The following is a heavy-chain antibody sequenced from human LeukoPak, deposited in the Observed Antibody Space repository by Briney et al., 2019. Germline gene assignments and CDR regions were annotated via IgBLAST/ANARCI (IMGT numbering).Heavy chain of an antibody. D-gene: IGHD6-13*01. Sequence: PGASLRLSCAASGFTFSSYAMSWVRQAPGKGLEWVSGIGSGGVDTHYADSVKGRFTISRDNSKNTLYLQMNSLRAEDTAVYYCARPTITTAGTRWFDPWGQGTLVTVSS. V-gene: IGHV3-23*01. CDR3: ARPTITTAGTRWFDP. J-gene: IGHJ5*02. CDR2: IGSGGVDT. CDR1: GFTFSSYA.